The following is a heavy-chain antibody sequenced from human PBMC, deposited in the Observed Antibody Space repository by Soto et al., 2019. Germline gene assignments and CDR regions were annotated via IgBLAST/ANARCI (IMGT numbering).Heavy chain of an antibody. Sequence: GGSLRLSCAASGFSFSSYAMRWVRQAPGKGLEWVSAISGSGGSTYYADSVKGRFTISRDNSKNTLYLQMNSLRAEDTAVYYCAKARVPATASNRFDPWGQGTLVTVS. CDR1: GFSFSSYA. CDR2: ISGSGGST. J-gene: IGHJ5*02. V-gene: IGHV3-23*01. D-gene: IGHD2-2*01. CDR3: AKARVPATASNRFDP.